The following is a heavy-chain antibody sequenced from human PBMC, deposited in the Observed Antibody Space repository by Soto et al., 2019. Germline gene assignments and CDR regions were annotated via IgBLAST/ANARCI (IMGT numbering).Heavy chain of an antibody. J-gene: IGHJ5*02. D-gene: IGHD6-6*01. CDR1: GGSISSYY. CDR2: IYYSGST. Sequence: SETRSLTCTVSGGSISSYYRSWNRQPPGRGLEWMGYIYYSGSTNYNPSLKSRVTISVDTSKNQFSLKLSSVAAADTAVYYCARPVDAGSSSFDPWGQGVPV. V-gene: IGHV4-59*08. CDR3: ARPVDAGSSSFDP.